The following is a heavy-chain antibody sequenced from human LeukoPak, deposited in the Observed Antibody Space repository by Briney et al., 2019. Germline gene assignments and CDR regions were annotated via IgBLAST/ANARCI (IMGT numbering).Heavy chain of an antibody. J-gene: IGHJ4*02. V-gene: IGHV1-69*04. D-gene: IGHD4-17*01. CDR1: GGTFSSYA. CDR3: ATYGDYSPLDY. Sequence: SVKVSCKASGGTFSSYAISWVRQAPGQGLEWMGRIIPILGIANYAQKFQGRVTITADKSTSTAYMELSSLRSEDTAVYYCATYGDYSPLDYWGQGTLVTVSS. CDR2: IIPILGIA.